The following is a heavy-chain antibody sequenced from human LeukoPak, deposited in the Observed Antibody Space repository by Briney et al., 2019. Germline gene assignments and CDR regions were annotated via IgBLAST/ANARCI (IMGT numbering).Heavy chain of an antibody. D-gene: IGHD3-22*01. CDR3: ARVGYYDSSGARDYYFDY. V-gene: IGHV3-66*02. CDR1: GFTVSSNY. J-gene: IGHJ4*02. Sequence: QAGGSLRLSCAASGFTVSSNYISWVRQAPGKGLEWVSLIYSGGSTYYADSVRGRFTISRDNSKNTLYLQMNSLRAEDTAVYYCARVGYYDSSGARDYYFDYWGQGTLVTVSS. CDR2: IYSGGST.